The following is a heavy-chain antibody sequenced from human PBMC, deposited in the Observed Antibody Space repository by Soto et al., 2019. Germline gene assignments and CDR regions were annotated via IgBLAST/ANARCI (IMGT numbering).Heavy chain of an antibody. D-gene: IGHD3-16*02. CDR3: ARANLYDYVWGSYRPSPLFDY. J-gene: IGHJ4*02. CDR1: GGSISSGGYY. V-gene: IGHV4-31*03. Sequence: QVQLQESGPGLVKPSQTLSLTCTVSGGSISSGGYYWSWIRQHPGKGLEWIGYIYYSGSTYYNPSLKSRVTISVDTSKSQFSLKLSSVTAADTAVYYCARANLYDYVWGSYRPSPLFDYWGQGTLVTVSS. CDR2: IYYSGST.